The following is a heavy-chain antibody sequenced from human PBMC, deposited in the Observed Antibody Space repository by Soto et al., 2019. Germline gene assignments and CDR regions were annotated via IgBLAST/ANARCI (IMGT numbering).Heavy chain of an antibody. V-gene: IGHV1-18*01. CDR3: ARDPGYSTTWHQAFDI. CDR2: ISTYNGNT. Sequence: QVQLVQSGAEVKKPGASVKVSCKASGYNFTSYGISWVRQAPGQGPEWMGRISTYNGNTNYVQKLQGRVTMTTDTSTNTAYMELRSLRYDDTAVYYCARDPGYSTTWHQAFDIWGQGTMVTVSS. D-gene: IGHD6-13*01. CDR1: GYNFTSYG. J-gene: IGHJ3*02.